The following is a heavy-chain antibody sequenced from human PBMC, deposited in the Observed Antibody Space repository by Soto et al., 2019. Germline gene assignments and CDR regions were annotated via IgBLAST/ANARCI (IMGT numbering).Heavy chain of an antibody. Sequence: EVQLLESGGGLVQPGGSLRLSCAASGFTFNSYAMSWVRQAPGKGLEWVSSISRSDDGPYYADSVKGRFTISRDNSQNTLFLLMNCLRADDTALYYCAKNYFFDSWGQGAPVTVSS. CDR2: ISRSDDGP. CDR1: GFTFNSYA. V-gene: IGHV3-23*01. J-gene: IGHJ4*02. CDR3: AKNYFFDS.